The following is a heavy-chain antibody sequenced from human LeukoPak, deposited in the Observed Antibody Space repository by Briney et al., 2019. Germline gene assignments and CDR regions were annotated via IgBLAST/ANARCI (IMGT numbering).Heavy chain of an antibody. Sequence: QTGGSLRLSCAASGDTFSSYGMNWVRQAPGKGLEWVAVISYDGSNKNYADSVKGRFTMSRDNSKNTLYLQMNNLRAEDTAVYYCARDDEKLDYWGQGTLVTVSS. CDR3: ARDDEKLDY. J-gene: IGHJ4*02. CDR2: ISYDGSNK. CDR1: GDTFSSYG. V-gene: IGHV3-30*19.